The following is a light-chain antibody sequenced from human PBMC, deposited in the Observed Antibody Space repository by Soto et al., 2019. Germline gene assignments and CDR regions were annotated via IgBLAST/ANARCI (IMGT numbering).Light chain of an antibody. V-gene: IGLV2-14*03. CDR1: SSDVGGYNY. CDR2: DVS. J-gene: IGLJ1*01. CDR3: SSYTTSNTRQIV. Sequence: QSVLAQPASVSGSPGQSITISCTGTSSDVGGYNYVSWYQHHPGKAPKLIIYDVSNRPSGVSIRFSGSKSDNTASLTISGLQPEDEADYHCSSYTTSNTRQIVFGIGTXVTVL.